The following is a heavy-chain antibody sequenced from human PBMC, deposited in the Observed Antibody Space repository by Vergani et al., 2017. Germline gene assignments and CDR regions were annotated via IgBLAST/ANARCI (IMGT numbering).Heavy chain of an antibody. CDR3: ARIEYSSSSVASYYYYYYMDV. CDR2: ISSSGSTI. D-gene: IGHD6-6*01. J-gene: IGHJ6*03. CDR1: GFTFSSYA. Sequence: VQLVESGGGVVQPGRSLRLSCAASGFTFSSYAMHWVRQAPGKGLEWVSYISSSGSTIYYADSVKGRFTISRDNAKNSLYLQMNSLRAEDTAVYYCARIEYSSSSVASYYYYYYMDVWGKGTTVTVSS. V-gene: IGHV3-48*04.